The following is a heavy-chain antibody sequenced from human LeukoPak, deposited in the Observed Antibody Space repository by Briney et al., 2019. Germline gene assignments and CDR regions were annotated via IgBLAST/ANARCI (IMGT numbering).Heavy chain of an antibody. D-gene: IGHD2-15*01. CDR3: ARRYCSGGSCYSAIDN. CDR1: GGSISNSNYY. Sequence: PSETLSLTCTVSGGSISNSNYYWAWIRQPPGKGLEWIGSIYYSGSTYYNPSLRSRLTMSVDTSKNQFSLRLTSVAAADTAVYYCARRYCSGGSCYSAIDNWGQGTLVTVSS. V-gene: IGHV4-39*01. CDR2: IYYSGST. J-gene: IGHJ4*02.